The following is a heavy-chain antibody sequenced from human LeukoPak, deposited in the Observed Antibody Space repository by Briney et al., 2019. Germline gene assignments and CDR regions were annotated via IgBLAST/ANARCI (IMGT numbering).Heavy chain of an antibody. CDR1: GYTFTCYY. CDR2: INPNSGGT. V-gene: IGHV1-2*02. CDR3: ARDGYYGSGSYSAPDY. Sequence: GASVKVSCKASGYTFTCYYMHWVRQAPGQGLEWMGWINPNSGGTNYAQKFQGRVTMTRDASISTAYMELSRLRSDDTAVYYCARDGYYGSGSYSAPDYWGQGTLVTVSS. D-gene: IGHD3-10*01. J-gene: IGHJ4*02.